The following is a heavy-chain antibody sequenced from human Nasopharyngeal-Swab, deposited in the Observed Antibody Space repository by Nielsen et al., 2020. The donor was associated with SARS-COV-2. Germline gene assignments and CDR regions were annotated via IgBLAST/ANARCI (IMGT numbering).Heavy chain of an antibody. CDR2: FNAGNGNT. V-gene: IGHV1-3*01. J-gene: IGHJ3*02. CDR3: ARWRGNDAFDI. D-gene: IGHD3-3*01. Sequence: ASVKDTCKASAYTFTSYAMHWVRQAPGQRLEWMGWFNAGNGNTKYSQKFQGRVTITRDTSASKAYMELSSLRSEYTAVYYCARWRGNDAFDIWGQGTMVTVSS. CDR1: AYTFTSYA.